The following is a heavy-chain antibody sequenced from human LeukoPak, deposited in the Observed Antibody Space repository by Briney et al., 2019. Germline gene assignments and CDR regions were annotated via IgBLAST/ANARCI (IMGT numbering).Heavy chain of an antibody. D-gene: IGHD1-14*01. Sequence: GASVKVSCKASGYIFTCYYMHWVRQAPGQGLEWMGIINPSGGSTNYAQKFQGRVTMTRDTSTSTVYMELSSLRSEDTAVYYCARANTRYGYFQHWGQGTLVTVSS. CDR3: ARANTRYGYFQH. J-gene: IGHJ1*01. CDR2: INPSGGST. V-gene: IGHV1-46*01. CDR1: GYIFTCYY.